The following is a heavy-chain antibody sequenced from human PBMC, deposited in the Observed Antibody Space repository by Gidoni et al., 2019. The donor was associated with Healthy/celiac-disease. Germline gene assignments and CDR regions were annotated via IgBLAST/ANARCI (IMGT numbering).Heavy chain of an antibody. CDR2: ISWDGGST. CDR1: GFTFDDYT. D-gene: IGHD6-6*01. CDR3: AKAAIPDSSSAGLDY. Sequence: EVQLVESGGVVVQPGGSLRLSCAASGFTFDDYTMHWVRQAPGKGLEWVSLISWDGGSTYYADSVKGRFTISRDNSKNSLYLQMNSLRTEDTALYYCAKAAIPDSSSAGLDYWGQGTLVTVSS. V-gene: IGHV3-43*01. J-gene: IGHJ4*02.